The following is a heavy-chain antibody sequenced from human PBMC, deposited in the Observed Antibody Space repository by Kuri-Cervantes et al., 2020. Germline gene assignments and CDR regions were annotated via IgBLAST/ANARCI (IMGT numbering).Heavy chain of an antibody. V-gene: IGHV1-24*01. Sequence: ASVKVSCKVSGYTLTELSMHWVRQAPGKGLEWMGGFDPEDGETIYAQKFQGRVTMTEDTSTDTAYMELSSLRSEDTAVYYCATAVTELSPGHDAFDIWGQGTMVTVSS. J-gene: IGHJ3*02. D-gene: IGHD4-11*01. CDR3: ATAVTELSPGHDAFDI. CDR2: FDPEDGET. CDR1: GYTLTELS.